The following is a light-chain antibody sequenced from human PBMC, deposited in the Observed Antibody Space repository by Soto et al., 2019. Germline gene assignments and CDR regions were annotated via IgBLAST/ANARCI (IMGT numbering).Light chain of an antibody. CDR3: QKYSSVPV. Sequence: DIQMTQSPTSLSASVGDRVTITCRASQGIRNFVAWYQQKPGKAPTIVIYAASTLQSGVPSRVRGSGSGTDFTLTATSLQPEDVATYSCQKYSSVPVFGPGTKVEIK. CDR1: QGIRNF. CDR2: AAS. V-gene: IGKV1-27*01. J-gene: IGKJ3*01.